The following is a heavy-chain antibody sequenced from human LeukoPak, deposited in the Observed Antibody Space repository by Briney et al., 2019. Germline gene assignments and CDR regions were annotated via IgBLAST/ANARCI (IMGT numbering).Heavy chain of an antibody. CDR2: TNPNSGNT. Sequence: ASVKVSCKASGYTFTSYDINWVRQATGQGLEWMGWTNPNSGNTGYAQKFQGRVTMTRNTSISTAYMELSSLRSEDTAVYYCARGRIVVVVAATDWFDPWGQRTLVTVSS. V-gene: IGHV1-8*01. D-gene: IGHD2-15*01. J-gene: IGHJ5*02. CDR3: ARGRIVVVVAATDWFDP. CDR1: GYTFTSYD.